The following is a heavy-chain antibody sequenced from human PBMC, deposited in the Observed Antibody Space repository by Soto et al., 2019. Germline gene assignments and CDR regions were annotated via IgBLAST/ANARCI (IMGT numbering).Heavy chain of an antibody. Sequence: PSETLSLTCAVYGGSSSGYYWSWIRQPPGKGLEWIGEINHSGSTNYNPSLKSRVTISVDTSKNQFSLKLSSVTAADTAVYYCARGRGLFRTTYFDYWGQGTLVTVSS. J-gene: IGHJ4*02. D-gene: IGHD3-10*01. CDR3: ARGRGLFRTTYFDY. V-gene: IGHV4-34*01. CDR1: GGSSSGYY. CDR2: INHSGST.